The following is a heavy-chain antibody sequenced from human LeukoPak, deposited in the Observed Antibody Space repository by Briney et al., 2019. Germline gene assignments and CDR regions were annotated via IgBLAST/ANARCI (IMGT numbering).Heavy chain of an antibody. D-gene: IGHD2-2*01. CDR3: ARRGALGYCSSTSCSNWFDP. Sequence: GESLKISCKGSGYSFTSYWIGWVRQMPGKGLEWMGIIYPGDSDTRYSPSFQGQVTISADKSISTAYLQWSSLKASDTAMYYCARRGALGYCSSTSCSNWFDPWGQGTLVTVSS. V-gene: IGHV5-51*01. J-gene: IGHJ5*02. CDR2: IYPGDSDT. CDR1: GYSFTSYW.